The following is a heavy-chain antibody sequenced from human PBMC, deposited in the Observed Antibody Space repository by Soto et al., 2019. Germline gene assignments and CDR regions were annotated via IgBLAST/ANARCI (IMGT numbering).Heavy chain of an antibody. CDR2: ISYDGSNK. V-gene: IGHV3-30*18. CDR1: GFTFSSYG. Sequence: GGSLRLSCAASGFTFSSYGMHWVRQAPGKGLEWVAVISYDGSNKYYADSVKGRFTISRDNSKNTLYLQMNSLRAEDTAVYYCAKDLPRIAVAGQLYYYYGMDVWGQGTTVTVSS. J-gene: IGHJ6*02. CDR3: AKDLPRIAVAGQLYYYYGMDV. D-gene: IGHD6-19*01.